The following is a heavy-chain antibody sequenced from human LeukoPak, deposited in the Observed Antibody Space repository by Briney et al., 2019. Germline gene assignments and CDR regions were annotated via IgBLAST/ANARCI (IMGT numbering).Heavy chain of an antibody. D-gene: IGHD3-9*01. Sequence: SGTLSLTCAVSGGSISSSNWWSWVRQPPGKGLEWIGEINHSGSTNYNPSLKSRVTISVDTSKNQFSLKLSSVTAADTAVYYCARHPVLRYFDWLLRSKTYYFDYWGQGTLVTVSS. CDR3: ARHPVLRYFDWLLRSKTYYFDY. V-gene: IGHV4-4*02. CDR2: INHSGST. CDR1: GGSISSSNW. J-gene: IGHJ4*02.